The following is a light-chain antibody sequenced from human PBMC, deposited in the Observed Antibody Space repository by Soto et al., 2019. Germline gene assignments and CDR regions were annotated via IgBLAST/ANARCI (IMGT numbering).Light chain of an antibody. CDR1: QSVLYSSNNKNY. CDR3: QQDYSTPPT. CDR2: WAS. J-gene: IGKJ1*01. V-gene: IGKV4-1*01. Sequence: DIVMTQSPDSLAVSLGERATINCKSSQSVLYSSNNKNYLAWYQQKPGQPPKLLIYWASTRESGVPDRFSGSGSGTDCTLTISSLPAEDVAVYYCQQDYSTPPTFGQGTKVEIK.